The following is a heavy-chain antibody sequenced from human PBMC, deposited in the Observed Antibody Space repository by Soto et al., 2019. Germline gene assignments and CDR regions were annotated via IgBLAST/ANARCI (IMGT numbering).Heavy chain of an antibody. CDR1: GFTFSSYS. CDR2: ISSSSSYI. CDR3: ARGQNRPYRDYYYMDV. Sequence: PGGSLRLSCAASGFTFSSYSMNWVRQAPGKGLEWVSSISSSSSYIYYADSVKGRFTISRDNAKNSLYLQMNSLRAEDTAVYYCARGQNRPYRDYYYMDVWGKGTTVTVSS. V-gene: IGHV3-21*01. D-gene: IGHD3-16*01. J-gene: IGHJ6*03.